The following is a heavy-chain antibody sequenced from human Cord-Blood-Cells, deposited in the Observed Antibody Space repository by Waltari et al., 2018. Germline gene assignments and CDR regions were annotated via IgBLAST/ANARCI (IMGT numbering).Heavy chain of an antibody. D-gene: IGHD3-10*01. J-gene: IGHJ6*03. CDR3: ARLKDYYGSGSYYYYYYYMDV. Sequence: QLQLQESGPGLVKPSETLSLTCPVPGGSTSSSSYYCGWIRQPPGKGRGWIGSIYYSGSTYYNPSLKSRVNISVDTSKNQFSLKLSSVTAADTAVYYCARLKDYYGSGSYYYYYYYMDVWGKGTTVTVSS. CDR2: IYYSGST. V-gene: IGHV4-39*07. CDR1: GGSTSSSSYY.